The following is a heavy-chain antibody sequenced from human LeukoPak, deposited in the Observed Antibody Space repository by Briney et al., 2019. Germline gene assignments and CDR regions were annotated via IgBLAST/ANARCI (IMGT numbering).Heavy chain of an antibody. V-gene: IGHV3-49*04. CDR2: IRRKAYGTTT. J-gene: IGHJ4*02. CDR1: GFTFGDYA. D-gene: IGHD3-22*01. Sequence: GSLRLSCTGSGFTFGDYALNWVRQAPGKGLEWVGCIRRKAYGTTTDYAASVKGRFTISRDDSKSIAYLQMNSLKTEDTALYYCARDSSGYYYPHFDYWGQGTLVTVSS. CDR3: ARDSSGYYYPHFDY.